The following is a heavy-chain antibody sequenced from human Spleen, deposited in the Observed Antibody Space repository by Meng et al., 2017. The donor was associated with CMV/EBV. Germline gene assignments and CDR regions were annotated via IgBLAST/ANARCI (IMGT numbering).Heavy chain of an antibody. CDR1: GGSSSTYA. J-gene: IGHJ4*02. D-gene: IGHD3-9*01. V-gene: IGHV1-69*05. CDR2: IIPRFGTA. Sequence: KASGGSSSTYAISWVRQAPGQGLEWMGGIIPRFGTAKHAQKFQGRVTITTDESTSAVYMELSSLRSEDTAVYYCAVLYYDILTGSFDYWGQGGLVTVSS. CDR3: AVLYYDILTGSFDY.